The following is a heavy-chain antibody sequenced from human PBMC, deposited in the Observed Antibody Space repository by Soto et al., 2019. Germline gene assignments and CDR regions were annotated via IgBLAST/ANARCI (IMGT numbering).Heavy chain of an antibody. CDR3: AKDMRQDYGDYSPGEHSPYYFDY. CDR1: GFTFSSYG. CDR2: ISGSGGST. J-gene: IGHJ4*02. V-gene: IGHV3-23*01. D-gene: IGHD4-17*01. Sequence: PGGSLRLSCAASGFTFSSYGMHWVRQAPGKGLEWVSAISGSGGSTYYADSVKGRFTISRDNSKNTLYLQMNSLRAEDTAVYYCAKDMRQDYGDYSPGEHSPYYFDYWGQGTLVTVSS.